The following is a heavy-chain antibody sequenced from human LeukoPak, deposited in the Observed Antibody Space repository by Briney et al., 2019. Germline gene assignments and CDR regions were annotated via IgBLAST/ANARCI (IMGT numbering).Heavy chain of an antibody. CDR3: ARLFQGMTTVTTGKRRGGY. J-gene: IGHJ4*02. D-gene: IGHD4-17*01. CDR2: INPNSGGT. Sequence: GASVKVSCKASGYTFTGYYMHWVRQAPGQGLEWMGWINPNSGGTNYAQKFQGRVTMTRDTSISTAYMELSRLRSDDTAVYYCARLFQGMTTVTTGKRRGGYWGQGTLVTVSS. V-gene: IGHV1-2*02. CDR1: GYTFTGYY.